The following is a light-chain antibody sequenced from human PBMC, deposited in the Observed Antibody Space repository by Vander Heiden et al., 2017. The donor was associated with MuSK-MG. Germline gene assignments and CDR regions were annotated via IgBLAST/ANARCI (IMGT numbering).Light chain of an antibody. J-gene: IGKJ5*01. Sequence: AIHFTQSPSSLSASVGDRVTITCRASQGIGSALAWYQQKPGKAPNLLTYDASSLESGVPSRFSGSGSGTDFTLTISSLQPEDFATYYCQQFKSYPITFGQGTRLELK. CDR1: QGIGSA. V-gene: IGKV1-13*02. CDR2: DAS. CDR3: QQFKSYPIT.